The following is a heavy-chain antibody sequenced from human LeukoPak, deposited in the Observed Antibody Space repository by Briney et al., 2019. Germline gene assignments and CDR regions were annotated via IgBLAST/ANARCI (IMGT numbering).Heavy chain of an antibody. CDR2: IYYSGST. D-gene: IGHD3-16*01. Sequence: PSETLSLTCTVSGGSISSGGYYWSWIRQHPGKGLEWIGYIYYSGSTYYNPSLKSRVTISVDTSKNQFSLKLSSVTAADTAVYYCARGGCLAQSWFDPWGQGTLVTVSS. CDR3: ARGGCLAQSWFDP. CDR1: GGSISSGGYY. V-gene: IGHV4-31*03. J-gene: IGHJ5*02.